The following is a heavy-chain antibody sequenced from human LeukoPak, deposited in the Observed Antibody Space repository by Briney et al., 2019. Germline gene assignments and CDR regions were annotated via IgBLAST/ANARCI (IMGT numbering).Heavy chain of an antibody. Sequence: GGSLRLSCTASGFIVSNNYMTWVRQAPGKGLEWVSVIHSGDNTYYADSVKGRFTISRDISKNTLFLQMNNLSVDDTAVYYCARGEADGYSDHWGQGTLVTVSS. V-gene: IGHV3-66*01. CDR1: GFIVSNNY. CDR3: ARGEADGYSDH. J-gene: IGHJ4*02. CDR2: IHSGDNT. D-gene: IGHD5-24*01.